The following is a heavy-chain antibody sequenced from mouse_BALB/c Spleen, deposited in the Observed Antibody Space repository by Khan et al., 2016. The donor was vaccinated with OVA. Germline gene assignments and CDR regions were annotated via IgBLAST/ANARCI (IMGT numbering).Heavy chain of an antibody. J-gene: IGHJ3*01. CDR1: GYAFSSYW. V-gene: IGHV1-80*01. CDR2: IYPGDGDT. Sequence: QVQLQQSGAELVRPGSSVKISCKASGYAFSSYWMNWVKQRPGQGLEWIGQIYPGDGDTNYNGKFKGKATLTADKSSSTAYMQLSSLTSEDSVVYFCARYYGSRFAYWGQGTLVTVSA. CDR3: ARYYGSRFAY. D-gene: IGHD1-1*01.